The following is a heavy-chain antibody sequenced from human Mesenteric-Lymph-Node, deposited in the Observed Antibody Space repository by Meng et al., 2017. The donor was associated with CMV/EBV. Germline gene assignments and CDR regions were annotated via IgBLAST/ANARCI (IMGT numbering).Heavy chain of an antibody. D-gene: IGHD3-3*01. J-gene: IGHJ4*02. V-gene: IGHV3-23*01. CDR2: ISGGAHVT. CDR1: FTFSNYA. Sequence: FTFSNYAMDWVRQAPAKGLEWIAAISGGAHVTKYADSMKGRFTISRDNSKNTVYLQMNSLRGEDTAVYYCAKLFYDFWSGYMYFDSWGQGTLVTVSS. CDR3: AKLFYDFWSGYMYFDS.